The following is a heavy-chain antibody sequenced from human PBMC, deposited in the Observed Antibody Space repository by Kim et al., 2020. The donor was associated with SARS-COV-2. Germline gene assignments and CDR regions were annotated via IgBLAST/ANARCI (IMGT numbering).Heavy chain of an antibody. CDR1: GFSFSSYA. CDR3: AKGASSLLADASDI. CDR2: ISRSGGDT. Sequence: GGSLRLSCAASGFSFSSYAMSWVRQAPGKGLEWVSVISRSGGDTYYADSVEGRFTISMDNSKNTLYLQMHSLRADDTAVFYCAKGASSLLADASDIWGQGTMVTVSS. V-gene: IGHV3-23*01. D-gene: IGHD6-6*01. J-gene: IGHJ3*02.